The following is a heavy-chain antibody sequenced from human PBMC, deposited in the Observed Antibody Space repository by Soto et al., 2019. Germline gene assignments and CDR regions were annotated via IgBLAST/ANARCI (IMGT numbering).Heavy chain of an antibody. CDR2: IIPIFGTA. J-gene: IGHJ3*02. Sequence: GASVKVSCKASGGTFSSYAISWVRQAPGQGLEWMGGIIPIFGTANYAQKFQGRVTITADESTSTAYMELSSLRSEDTAVYYCARDKRQQLVTFDIWGQGTMVTVS. CDR1: GGTFSSYA. CDR3: ARDKRQQLVTFDI. D-gene: IGHD6-13*01. V-gene: IGHV1-69*13.